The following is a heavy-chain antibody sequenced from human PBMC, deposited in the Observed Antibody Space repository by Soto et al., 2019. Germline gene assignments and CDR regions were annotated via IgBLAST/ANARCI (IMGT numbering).Heavy chain of an antibody. Sequence: GGSLRLSCAASGFTVSSNYMSWVRQAPGKGLEWVSVIYSGGSTYYADSVKGRFTISRDNSKNTLYLQMNSLRAEDTAVYYCARGEASGGATPIDYWGQGTLVTVSS. CDR2: IYSGGST. V-gene: IGHV3-53*01. CDR1: GFTVSSNY. D-gene: IGHD1-26*01. CDR3: ARGEASGGATPIDY. J-gene: IGHJ4*02.